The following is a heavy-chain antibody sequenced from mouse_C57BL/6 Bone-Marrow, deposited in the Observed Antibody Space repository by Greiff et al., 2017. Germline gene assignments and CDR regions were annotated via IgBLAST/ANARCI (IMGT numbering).Heavy chain of an antibody. J-gene: IGHJ2*01. Sequence: QVQLQQPGAELVRPGTSVKLSCKASGHTFTSYWMHWVKQRPGQGLEWIGVIDPSDSYTNYNQKFKGKATLTVDTSSSTAYMQLSSLTSEDSAVYYCARGAYYSKRGYYFDYWGRGTTLTVSS. V-gene: IGHV1-59*01. CDR3: ARGAYYSKRGYYFDY. CDR1: GHTFTSYW. D-gene: IGHD2-5*01. CDR2: IDPSDSYT.